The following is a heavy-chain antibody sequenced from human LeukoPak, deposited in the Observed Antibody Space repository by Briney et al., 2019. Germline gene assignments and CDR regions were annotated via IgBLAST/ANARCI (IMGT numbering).Heavy chain of an antibody. D-gene: IGHD3-10*01. Sequence: AASVTVSCKASGYTFTSYAMHWVRQAPGQRLEWMGWINAGNGNTKYSQKFQGRVTITRDTSASTAYMELSSLRSEDTAVYYCARVYDGSWYYGMDVWGQGTTVTVSS. CDR3: ARVYDGSWYYGMDV. J-gene: IGHJ6*02. CDR1: GYTFTSYA. V-gene: IGHV1-3*01. CDR2: INAGNGNT.